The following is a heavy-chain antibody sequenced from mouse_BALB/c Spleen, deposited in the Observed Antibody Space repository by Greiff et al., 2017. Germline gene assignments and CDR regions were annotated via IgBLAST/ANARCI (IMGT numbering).Heavy chain of an antibody. CDR2: IYPGDGDT. D-gene: IGHD1-2*01. V-gene: IGHV1-87*01. CDR3: GTTATMDY. Sequence: QVQLQQSGTELARPGASVKLSCKASGYTFTSYWMQWVKQRPGQGLEWIGAIYPGDGDTRYTQKFKGKATLTADKSSSTAYMQLSSLASEDSAVYYCGTTATMDYWGQGTSVTVSS. CDR1: GYTFTSYW. J-gene: IGHJ4*01.